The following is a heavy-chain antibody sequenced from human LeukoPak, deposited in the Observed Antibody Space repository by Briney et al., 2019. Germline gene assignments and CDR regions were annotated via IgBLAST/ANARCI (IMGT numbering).Heavy chain of an antibody. CDR1: GFTFSRYA. D-gene: IGHD3-3*01. J-gene: IGHJ3*02. Sequence: GGSLRLSCAASGFTFSRYAMHWVRQAPDKGLEWVAVISYDGSNKYYADSVKGRFTISRDNSKNTLYLQMNSLRAEDTAVYYCARARGLFDFGAFDIWGQGTMVTVSS. CDR3: ARARGLFDFGAFDI. CDR2: ISYDGSNK. V-gene: IGHV3-30*04.